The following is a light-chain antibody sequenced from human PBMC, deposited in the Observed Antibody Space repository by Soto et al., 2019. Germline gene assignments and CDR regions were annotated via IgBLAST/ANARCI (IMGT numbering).Light chain of an antibody. CDR2: GAS. CDR3: QQYGSSPRFT. V-gene: IGKV3-20*01. J-gene: IGKJ3*01. CDR1: QSVSSSY. Sequence: EIVLTQSPGTLSLSPGERATLSCRASQSVSSSYLAWYQQKPGQAPRLLIYGASSRATGIPDRFSGSPSGTDFTLTISRLEPGDFAVYYCQQYGSSPRFTFGPGTKVDIK.